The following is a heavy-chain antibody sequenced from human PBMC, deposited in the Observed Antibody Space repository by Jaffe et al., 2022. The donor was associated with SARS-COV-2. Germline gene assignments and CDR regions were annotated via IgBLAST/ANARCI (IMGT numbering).Heavy chain of an antibody. CDR2: ISYDGSNK. CDR3: AKGKVLGWSGSPLDY. V-gene: IGHV3-30*18. Sequence: QVQLVESGGGVVQPGRSLRLSCAASGFTFSSYGMHWVRQAPGKGLEWVAVISYDGSNKYYADSVKGRFTISRDNSKNTLYLQMNSLRAEDTAVYYCAKGKVLGWSGSPLDYWGQGTLVTVSS. CDR1: GFTFSSYG. J-gene: IGHJ4*02. D-gene: IGHD3-3*01.